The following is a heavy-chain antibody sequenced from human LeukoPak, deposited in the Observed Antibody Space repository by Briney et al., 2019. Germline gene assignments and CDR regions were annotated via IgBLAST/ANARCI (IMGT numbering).Heavy chain of an antibody. J-gene: IGHJ5*02. CDR1: GGSFSGYY. D-gene: IGHD2-15*01. Sequence: SETLSLTCAVHGGSFSGYYWSWIRQPPGKGLEWIGEINHSGSTYYNPSLKSRVTITVDTSKNQFSLKLSSVTAADTAVYYCARERGYCSGGSCNWFDPWGQGTLVTVSS. CDR3: ARERGYCSGGSCNWFDP. CDR2: INHSGST. V-gene: IGHV4-34*01.